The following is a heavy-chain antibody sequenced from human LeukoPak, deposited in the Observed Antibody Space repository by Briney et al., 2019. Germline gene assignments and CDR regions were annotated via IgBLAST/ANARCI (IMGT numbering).Heavy chain of an antibody. J-gene: IGHJ4*02. CDR3: ASTQ. V-gene: IGHV3-30*03. CDR2: ISYDGSNK. CDR1: GFTFSSYG. Sequence: GRSLRLSCAASGFTFSSYGMHWVRQAPGKGLKWVAVISYDGSNKYYADSVKGRFTISRDNSKNTLYLQMNSLRAEDTAVYYCASTQGGQGTLVTVSS.